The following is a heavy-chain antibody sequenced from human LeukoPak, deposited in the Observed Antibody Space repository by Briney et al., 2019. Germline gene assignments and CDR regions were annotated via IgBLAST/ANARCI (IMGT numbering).Heavy chain of an antibody. CDR1: GGSFSYSY. D-gene: IGHD1-14*01. CDR3: ARGRKVSGVRRINWARHENYFFYYIDV. J-gene: IGHJ6*03. V-gene: IGHV4-34*01. CDR2: IHHSGTT. Sequence: SETLSLTCAVYGGSFSYSYWTLIRQRPGKGLEWIGEIHHSGTTNFNPSLQSRVSISVDTAKNQFFLRVASMTAADTALYYCARGRKVSGVRRINWARHENYFFYYIDVWGKGTSVSVSS.